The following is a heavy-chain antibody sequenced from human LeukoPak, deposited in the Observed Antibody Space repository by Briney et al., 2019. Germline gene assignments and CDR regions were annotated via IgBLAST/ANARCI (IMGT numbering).Heavy chain of an antibody. V-gene: IGHV3-21*01. CDR1: GFTFSSYS. CDR2: ISSSSSYI. Sequence: PGGSLRLSCAASGFTFSSYSMNWVRQAPGKGLEWASSISSSSSYIYYADSVKGRFTISRDNAKNSLYLQMNSLRAEDTAVYYCARDDYGGTNFDYWGQGTLVTVSS. D-gene: IGHD4-23*01. J-gene: IGHJ4*02. CDR3: ARDDYGGTNFDY.